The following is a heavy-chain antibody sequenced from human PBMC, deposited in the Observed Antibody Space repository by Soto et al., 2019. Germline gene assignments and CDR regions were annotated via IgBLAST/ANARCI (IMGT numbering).Heavy chain of an antibody. D-gene: IGHD3-22*01. Sequence: PSETLSLTCTVSGGSISSYYWSLIRQPPGKGLEWIGYMYYSGSTNYNPSLKSRVTISEDTSKNQFSLKLSSVTAVDTAVYYCASYDSSGMPFDYWGQGTLVTVS. CDR2: MYYSGST. J-gene: IGHJ4*02. CDR1: GGSISSYY. V-gene: IGHV4-59*01. CDR3: ASYDSSGMPFDY.